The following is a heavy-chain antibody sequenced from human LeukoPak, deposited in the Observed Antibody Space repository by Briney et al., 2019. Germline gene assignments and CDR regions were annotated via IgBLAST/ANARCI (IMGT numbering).Heavy chain of an antibody. CDR2: IVGSSSNI. CDR1: GFSFSTYS. Sequence: GGSLRLSCTASGFSFSTYSMNWVRQAPGKGLEWVSYIVGSSSNIYYADSVKGRLTISRDNAKNSLYLQMDSLRAEDTAVYYCATDSPETAAFDYWGQGTLVTASS. D-gene: IGHD1-1*01. V-gene: IGHV3-48*04. J-gene: IGHJ4*02. CDR3: ATDSPETAAFDY.